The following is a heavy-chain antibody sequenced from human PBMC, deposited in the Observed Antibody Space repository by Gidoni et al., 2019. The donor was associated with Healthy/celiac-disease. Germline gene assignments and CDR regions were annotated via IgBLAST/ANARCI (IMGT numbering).Heavy chain of an antibody. CDR1: GGSISSSSDY. D-gene: IGHD2-8*01. V-gene: IGHV4-39*01. CDR2: IYYSGST. J-gene: IGHJ5*02. Sequence: QLQLQASGPGLVKPSETLSLTCTVSGGSISSSSDYWGWIRQPPGKGLEWIGSIYYSGSTYYNPSLKMRVTISVDTSKNQFSLKLSSVTAADTAVYYCARRKMVYAGPWFDPWGQGTLVTVSS. CDR3: ARRKMVYAGPWFDP.